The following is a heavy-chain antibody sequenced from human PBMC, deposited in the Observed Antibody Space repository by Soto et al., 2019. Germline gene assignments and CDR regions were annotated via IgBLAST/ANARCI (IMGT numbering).Heavy chain of an antibody. J-gene: IGHJ4*02. Sequence: GGSLRLSCAASGFTFSSYGMHWVRQAPGKGLEWVAVISYDGSNKYYADSVKGRFTISRDNSKNTLYLQMNSLRAADMAVYYCATSKVRGVIIGYFDYWGQGTLVTVSS. V-gene: IGHV3-30*03. CDR2: ISYDGSNK. CDR1: GFTFSSYG. CDR3: ATSKVRGVIIGYFDY. D-gene: IGHD3-10*01.